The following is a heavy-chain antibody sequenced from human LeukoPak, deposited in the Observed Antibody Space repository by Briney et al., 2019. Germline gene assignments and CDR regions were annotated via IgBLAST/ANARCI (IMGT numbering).Heavy chain of an antibody. D-gene: IGHD6-13*01. J-gene: IGHJ3*02. V-gene: IGHV4-39*01. CDR3: ARSSWFFLDAFDI. Sequence: SETLSLTCTVFGGSIYSTSHYWGWIRQPPGKGLEWIGSIYYSGSTYYTPSLKSRVTISVDTSKNQFSLKLSSVTAADTAVYYCARSSWFFLDAFDIWGQGTMVTVSS. CDR1: GGSIYSTSHY. CDR2: IYYSGST.